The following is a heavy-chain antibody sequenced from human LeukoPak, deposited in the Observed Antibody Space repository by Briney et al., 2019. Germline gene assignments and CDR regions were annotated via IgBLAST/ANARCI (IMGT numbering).Heavy chain of an antibody. CDR3: ARIHRYCSGGACYVLDN. J-gene: IGHJ4*02. D-gene: IGHD2-15*01. CDR2: VYYSGST. V-gene: IGHV4-59*02. Sequence: SETLSLTCVVSGGSVSGYYWGWIRQPPGRGLEWIGYVYYSGSTNYNPSFKSRITISVDTSRNQFSLQLSSVTAADTAVYYCARIHRYCSGGACYVLDNWGRGTLVAVSS. CDR1: GGSVSGYY.